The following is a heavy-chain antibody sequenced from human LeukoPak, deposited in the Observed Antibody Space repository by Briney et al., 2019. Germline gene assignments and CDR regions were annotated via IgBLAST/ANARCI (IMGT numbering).Heavy chain of an antibody. Sequence: AGGSLRLSCAASGFTFSSYDMHWVRQTPGKGPEWVAFIRYDGSNKYYADSVKGRFTISRDNSKNTLYLQMNSLRAEDTAVYYCARDAGDIAVAGYFDYWGQGTLVTVSS. D-gene: IGHD6-19*01. CDR2: IRYDGSNK. CDR3: ARDAGDIAVAGYFDY. V-gene: IGHV3-30*02. J-gene: IGHJ4*02. CDR1: GFTFSSYD.